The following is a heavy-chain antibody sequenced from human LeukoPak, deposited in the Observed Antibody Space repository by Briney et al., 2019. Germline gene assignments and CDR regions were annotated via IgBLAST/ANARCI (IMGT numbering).Heavy chain of an antibody. V-gene: IGHV3-30*02. CDR1: GFTFSTYG. J-gene: IGHJ3*02. D-gene: IGHD3-16*02. CDR2: VRYDGSKK. Sequence: GSLRLSCAASGFTFSTYGMHWVRQAPGKGLEWVAFVRYDGSKKYYTNSVKGRFTISRDNSKNTLYLQMNSLRAEDTAVYYCAKDQTYDYVWGSYRWFAFDIWGQGTMVTVSS. CDR3: AKDQTYDYVWGSYRWFAFDI.